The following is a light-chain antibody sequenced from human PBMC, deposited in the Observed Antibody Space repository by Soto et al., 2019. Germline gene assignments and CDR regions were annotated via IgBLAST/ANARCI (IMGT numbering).Light chain of an antibody. J-gene: IGKJ1*01. Sequence: IQMTQSPSTLSASVGDTVTITCRASESIYSWLAWHKQIPGKAPQLLIYKTSTLEGGVPSRFSGSGSAAEYTLTISSLQPDDFSTYYCQEYNTNSRTFGQGTRV. CDR2: KTS. CDR3: QEYNTNSRT. V-gene: IGKV1-5*03. CDR1: ESIYSW.